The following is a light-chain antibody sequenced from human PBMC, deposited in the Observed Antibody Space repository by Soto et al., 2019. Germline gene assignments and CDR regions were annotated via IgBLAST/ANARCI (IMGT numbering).Light chain of an antibody. V-gene: IGKV3D-20*02. CDR2: DAS. J-gene: IGKJ4*01. CDR1: QSVSSSY. CDR3: QPSSYWLT. Sequence: ALTQSPGTPSSSPGERATLSCSASQSVSSSYLAWYQQKPGPAPRLLIYDASTRTIGTPARLSCSVSGTDFTLTISSLEHEDFAVYYCQPSSYWLTFGGGTKVDIK.